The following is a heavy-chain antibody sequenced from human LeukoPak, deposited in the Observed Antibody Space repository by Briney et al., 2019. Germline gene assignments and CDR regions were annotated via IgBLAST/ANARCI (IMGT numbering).Heavy chain of an antibody. V-gene: IGHV1-18*01. Sequence: ASVKVSCKASGYTFTSYGISWVRQAPGQGLGWMGWISAYNGNTNYAQKLQGRVTMTTDTSTSTAYMELRSLRSDDTAVYYCARGPIFHSSGWSISYYYYMDVWGKGTTVTVSS. CDR2: ISAYNGNT. CDR3: ARGPIFHSSGWSISYYYYMDV. CDR1: GYTFTSYG. J-gene: IGHJ6*03. D-gene: IGHD6-19*01.